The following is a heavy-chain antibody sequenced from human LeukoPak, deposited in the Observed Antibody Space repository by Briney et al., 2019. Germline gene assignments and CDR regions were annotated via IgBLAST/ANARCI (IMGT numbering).Heavy chain of an antibody. CDR2: ISYDGSKK. CDR1: GFTFRNYW. CDR3: AKDAVRGVMRYYFDY. D-gene: IGHD3-10*01. Sequence: GGSLRLSCAAPGFTFRNYWMGWVRQAPAKGLEWVAVISYDGSKKYYADSAKGRFTNSRDNSKNTLYLQMNSLRAEDTAVYYCAKDAVRGVMRYYFDYWGQGTLVTVSS. V-gene: IGHV3-30*18. J-gene: IGHJ4*02.